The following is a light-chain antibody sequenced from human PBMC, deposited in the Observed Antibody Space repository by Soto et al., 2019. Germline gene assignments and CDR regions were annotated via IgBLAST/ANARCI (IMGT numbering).Light chain of an antibody. CDR1: SSNIGINT. J-gene: IGLJ1*01. V-gene: IGLV1-44*01. CDR2: TDN. CDR3: AAWDHSLNGLYV. Sequence: QSVLTQPPSASGTPGQRVTISCSGSSSNIGINTVNWYQQVPGTAPKLLIYTDNQRPSGVPDRFSGCKSGTSASLAISGLQSEDEADYYCAAWDHSLNGLYVFGTGTKVTVL.